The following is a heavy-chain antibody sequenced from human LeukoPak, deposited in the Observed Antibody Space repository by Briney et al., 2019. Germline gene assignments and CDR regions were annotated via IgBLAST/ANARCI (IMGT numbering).Heavy chain of an antibody. CDR3: ARDAKYRGGSSWYASYYYYYMDV. CDR1: GGTFSSYA. D-gene: IGHD6-13*01. V-gene: IGHV1-69*13. J-gene: IGHJ6*03. CDR2: IIPIFGTA. Sequence: ASVKVSCKASGGTFSSYAISWVRQAPGQGLEWMGGIIPIFGTANYAQKFQGRVTITADESTSTAYMELSSLRSEDTAVYYCARDAKYRGGSSWYASYYYYYMDVWGKGTTVTISS.